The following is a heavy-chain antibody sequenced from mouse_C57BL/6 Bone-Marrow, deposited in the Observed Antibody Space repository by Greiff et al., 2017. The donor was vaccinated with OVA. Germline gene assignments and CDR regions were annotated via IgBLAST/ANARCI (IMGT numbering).Heavy chain of an antibody. CDR3: ARGLYDGYYVWFAY. Sequence: QVHVKQPGAELVMPGASVKLSCKASGYTFTSYWMHWVKQRPGQGLEWIGEIDPSDSYTNYNQKFKGKSTLTVDKSSSTAYMQLSSLTSEDSAVYYCARGLYDGYYVWFAYWGQGTLVTVSA. CDR1: GYTFTSYW. J-gene: IGHJ3*01. D-gene: IGHD2-3*01. CDR2: IDPSDSYT. V-gene: IGHV1-69*01.